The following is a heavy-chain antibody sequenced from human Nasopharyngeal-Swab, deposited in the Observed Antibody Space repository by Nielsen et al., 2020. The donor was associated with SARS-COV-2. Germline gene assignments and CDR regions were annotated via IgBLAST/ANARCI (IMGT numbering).Heavy chain of an antibody. CDR2: INAGNGNT. Sequence: ASVKVSCKASGYTFTSYAMHWVRQAPGQRLEWMGLINAGNGNTKYSQKFQGRVTITRDTSASTAYMELSSLRSEDTAVYYCARDGNSIVVVSYYYGMDVWGQGTTVTVSS. CDR3: ARDGNSIVVVSYYYGMDV. CDR1: GYTFTSYA. D-gene: IGHD2-2*01. J-gene: IGHJ6*02. V-gene: IGHV1-3*01.